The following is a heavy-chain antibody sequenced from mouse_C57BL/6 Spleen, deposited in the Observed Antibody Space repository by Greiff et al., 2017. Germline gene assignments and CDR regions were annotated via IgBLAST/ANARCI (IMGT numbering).Heavy chain of an antibody. CDR1: GFTFSDYG. CDR2: ISSGSSTI. V-gene: IGHV5-17*01. Sequence: EVKLMESGGGLVKPGGSLKLSCAASGFTFSDYGMHWVRQAPEKGLEWVVYISSGSSTIYYADTVKGRFTISRDNAKNTLFLQMTSLRSEDTAMYYCARLTGTRDYFDYWGQGTTLTVSS. J-gene: IGHJ2*01. CDR3: ARLTGTRDYFDY. D-gene: IGHD4-1*01.